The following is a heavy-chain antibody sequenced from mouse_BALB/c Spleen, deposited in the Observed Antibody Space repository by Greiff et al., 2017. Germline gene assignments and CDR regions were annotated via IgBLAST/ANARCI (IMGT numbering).Heavy chain of an antibody. J-gene: IGHJ4*01. CDR3: ARHVDDGYYAMDY. CDR2: IWSDGST. V-gene: IGHV2-6-2*01. CDR1: GFSLTSYG. D-gene: IGHD2-3*01. Sequence: VKLQESGPDLVAPSQSLSITCTVSGFSLTSYGVHWVRQPPGKGLEWLVVIWSDGSTTYNSALKSRLSISKDNSKSQVFLKMNSLQTDDTAMYYCARHVDDGYYAMDYWGQGTSVTVSS.